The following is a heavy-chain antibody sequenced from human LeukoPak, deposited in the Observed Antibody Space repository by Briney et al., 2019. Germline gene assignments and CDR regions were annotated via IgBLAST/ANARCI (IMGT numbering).Heavy chain of an antibody. CDR3: AREVLWFGELLAPFGY. CDR1: GFSFSTYS. D-gene: IGHD3-10*01. V-gene: IGHV3-7*03. J-gene: IGHJ4*02. Sequence: GGSLRLSCTGSGFSFSTYSMIWVRQAPGKGLEWVASIKQDGSEKYYVDSVKGRFTISRDNAKNSLYLQMNSLRAEDTAVYYCAREVLWFGELLAPFGYWGQGTLVTVSS. CDR2: IKQDGSEK.